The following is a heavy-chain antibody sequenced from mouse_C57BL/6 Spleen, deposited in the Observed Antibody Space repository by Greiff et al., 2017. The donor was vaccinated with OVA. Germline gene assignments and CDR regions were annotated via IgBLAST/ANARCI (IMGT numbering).Heavy chain of an antibody. CDR1: GFNIKDDD. CDR2: IDPENGDT. V-gene: IGHV14-4*01. CDR3: TTHSSGYLYY. J-gene: IGHJ2*01. D-gene: IGHD3-2*02. Sequence: EVQLQQSGAELVRPGASVKLSCTASGFNIKDDDMHWVKQRPEQGLEWIGCIDPENGDTEYASKFQGKATITADTSTNTAYLQLSSLTSEDTAVYYCTTHSSGYLYYWGQGTTLTVSS.